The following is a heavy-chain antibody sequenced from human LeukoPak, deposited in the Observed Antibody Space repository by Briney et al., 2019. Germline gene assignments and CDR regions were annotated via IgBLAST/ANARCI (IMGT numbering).Heavy chain of an antibody. CDR1: GYSISSGYY. CDR2: IYHSGST. V-gene: IGHV4-38-2*02. J-gene: IGHJ6*03. Sequence: ASETLSLTCAVSGYSISSGYYWGWIRQPPGEGLEWIGSIYHSGSTYYNPSLQSRVTISVDTSKNQFSLKLSSVTAADTAVYYCARERAVADYYYYYMDVWGKGTTVTVSS. D-gene: IGHD6-19*01. CDR3: ARERAVADYYYYYMDV.